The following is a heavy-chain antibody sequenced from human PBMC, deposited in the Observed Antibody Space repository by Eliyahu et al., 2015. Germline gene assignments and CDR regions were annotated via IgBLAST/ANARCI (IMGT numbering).Heavy chain of an antibody. V-gene: IGHV3-21*01. Sequence: EVQLAESGGGLVKPGGSLRLSCAASGFTFSGHTMNWVRQAPGKGLEWVSSXSSTSRYIYYADSVKGRFTISRDNAKNSLYLQMNSLRAEDTAVYYCARDMMYYYGTDVWGQGTTVTVSS. CDR1: GFTFSGHT. J-gene: IGHJ6*02. D-gene: IGHD3-16*01. CDR2: XSSTSRYI. CDR3: ARDMMYYYGTDV.